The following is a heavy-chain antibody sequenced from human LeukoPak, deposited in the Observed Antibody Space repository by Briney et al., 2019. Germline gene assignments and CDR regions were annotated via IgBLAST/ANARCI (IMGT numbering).Heavy chain of an antibody. V-gene: IGHV4-4*02. D-gene: IGHD3-10*01. CDR1: GGSISSSNW. CDR3: ARENVDYGSGSIDY. J-gene: IGHJ4*02. Sequence: SETLSLTCAVSGGSISSSNWWSWVRQPPGKGLEWIGEIYHSGSTDYNPSLKSRVTISVDKSKNQFSLKLSSVTAADTAVYYCARENVDYGSGSIDYWGQGTLVTVSS. CDR2: IYHSGST.